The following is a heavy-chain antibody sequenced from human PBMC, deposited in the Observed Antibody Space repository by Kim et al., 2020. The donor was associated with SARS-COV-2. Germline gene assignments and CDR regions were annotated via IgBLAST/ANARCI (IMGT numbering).Heavy chain of an antibody. V-gene: IGHV4-61*01. Sequence: ETLSLTCTVSGGSVSSGSYYWSWIRQPPGKGLEWIGYIYYSGSTNYNPSLKSRVTISVDTSKNQFSLKLSSVTAADTAVYYCARDSRIAAAGIDYWGQGTLVTVSS. CDR2: IYYSGST. CDR1: GGSVSSGSYY. D-gene: IGHD6-13*01. CDR3: ARDSRIAAAGIDY. J-gene: IGHJ4*02.